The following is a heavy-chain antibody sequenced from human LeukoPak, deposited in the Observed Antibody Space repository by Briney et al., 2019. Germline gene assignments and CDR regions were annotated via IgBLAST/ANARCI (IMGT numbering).Heavy chain of an antibody. V-gene: IGHV3-7*01. Sequence: GGSLRLSCAGPGFTFSSYWMSWVRQAPGKGLEWVANIKQDESEKYSVDSVRGRFTISRDNAKNSLYLQMNSLRADDTAVYYCARIVRGIVQPQNAFDIWGQGTVVTVSS. CDR1: GFTFSSYW. CDR2: IKQDESEK. D-gene: IGHD2/OR15-2a*01. CDR3: ARIVRGIVQPQNAFDI. J-gene: IGHJ3*02.